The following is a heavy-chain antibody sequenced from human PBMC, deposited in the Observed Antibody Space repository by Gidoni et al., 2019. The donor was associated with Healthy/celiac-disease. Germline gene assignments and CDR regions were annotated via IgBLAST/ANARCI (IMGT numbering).Heavy chain of an antibody. CDR1: GGSISSYY. J-gene: IGHJ6*02. D-gene: IGHD3-3*01. CDR3: ARDKLVGGMDV. CDR2: IYYSGST. V-gene: IGHV4-59*01. Sequence: QVQLQESGPGLVKPSETLSPTCTVSGGSISSYYWSCIRQPPGKGLEWIGYIYYSGSTNYNPSLKSRVTISVDTSKNQFSLKLSSVTAADTAVYYCARDKLVGGMDVWGQGTTVTVSS.